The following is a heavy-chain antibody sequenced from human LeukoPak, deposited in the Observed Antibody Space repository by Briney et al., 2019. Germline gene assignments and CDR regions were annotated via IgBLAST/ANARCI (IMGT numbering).Heavy chain of an antibody. D-gene: IGHD6-6*01. V-gene: IGHV3-23*01. CDR2: ILGLGGGT. CDR1: GFGVGGSS. Sequence: HPGGSLRLSCAASGFGVGGSSMSWVRQTPGGGLEWVSGILGLGGGTDYADSVKGRFTISRDTSKNTLFLQMNSLRAEDTAVYYCARDRRIQGFDPWGQGTLVTVSS. J-gene: IGHJ5*02. CDR3: ARDRRIQGFDP.